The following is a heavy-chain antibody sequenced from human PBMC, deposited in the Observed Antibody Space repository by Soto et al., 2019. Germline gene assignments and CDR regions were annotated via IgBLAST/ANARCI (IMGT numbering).Heavy chain of an antibody. Sequence: GGSLRLSLATPWFTFYSYAMSWVPPAPGEGLEWVSTINNSGGSTYYADSVKGRFTISRDNSKNTLYLQMNSLRAEDTAVYYCAKDGLGAYSYGSYYFDYWGQGTLVTVSS. V-gene: IGHV3-23*01. D-gene: IGHD5-18*01. CDR1: WFTFYSYA. J-gene: IGHJ4*02. CDR3: AKDGLGAYSYGSYYFDY. CDR2: INNSGGST.